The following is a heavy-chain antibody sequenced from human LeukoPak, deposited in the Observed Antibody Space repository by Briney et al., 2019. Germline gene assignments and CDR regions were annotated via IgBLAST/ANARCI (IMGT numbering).Heavy chain of an antibody. CDR1: GFTFGDYA. J-gene: IGHJ4*02. D-gene: IGHD6-19*01. CDR2: IRSKAYGGTT. CDR3: TRDVSGWYSDY. Sequence: GGSLRLSCTASGFTFGDYAMSWVRQAPGKGLEWVGFIRSKAYGGTTEYAASVKGRFTISRDDSKSIAYLQMNSLKTEDTAVYYCTRDVSGWYSDYWGQGTLVTVSS. V-gene: IGHV3-49*04.